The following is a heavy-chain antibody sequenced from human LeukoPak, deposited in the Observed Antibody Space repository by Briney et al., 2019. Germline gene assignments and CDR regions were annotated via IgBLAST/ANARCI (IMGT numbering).Heavy chain of an antibody. Sequence: QASETLSLTCTVSGGSISNYYWSWIRQPPGKGLEWIGYIYYNGNTNYNPSLKSRVTISVDTSKNQFSLKLSSVTAADTAVYYCARGAEYFHHWGQGTLVTVSS. V-gene: IGHV4-59*01. J-gene: IGHJ1*01. CDR2: IYYNGNT. CDR1: GGSISNYY. CDR3: ARGAEYFHH.